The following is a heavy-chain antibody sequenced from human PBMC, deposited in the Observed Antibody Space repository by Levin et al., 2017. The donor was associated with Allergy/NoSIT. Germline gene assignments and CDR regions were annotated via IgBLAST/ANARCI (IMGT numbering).Heavy chain of an antibody. V-gene: IGHV1-18*01. Sequence: VASVKVSCKASGYTFTSYGISWVRQAPGQGLEWMGWISAYNGNTNYAQKLQGRVTMTTDTSTSTAYMELRSLRSDDTAVYYCARPHRVNYGYGMDVWGQGTTVTVSS. CDR3: ARPHRVNYGYGMDV. CDR1: GYTFTSYG. CDR2: ISAYNGNT. D-gene: IGHD1-7*01. J-gene: IGHJ6*02.